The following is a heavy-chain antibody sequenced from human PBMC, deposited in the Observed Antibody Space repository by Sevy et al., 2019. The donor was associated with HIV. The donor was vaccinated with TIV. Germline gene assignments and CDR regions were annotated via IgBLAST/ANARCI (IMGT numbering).Heavy chain of an antibody. CDR3: TNGGMDYYYYGMDV. CDR2: IYYSGST. D-gene: IGHD3-16*01. J-gene: IGHJ6*02. V-gene: IGHV4-31*03. Sequence: SETLSLTCTVSGGSISSGGYYWSWIRQHPGKGLEWIGYIYYSGSTYYNPSLKSRVTISVDPSKNQFSLKLSSVTAADTAVYYCTNGGMDYYYYGMDVWGQGTTVTVSS. CDR1: GGSISSGGYY.